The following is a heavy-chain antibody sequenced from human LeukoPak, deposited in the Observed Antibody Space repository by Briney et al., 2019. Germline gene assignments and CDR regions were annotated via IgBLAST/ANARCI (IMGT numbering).Heavy chain of an antibody. V-gene: IGHV3-43*01. CDR3: AKDLDSSGYRFYFRH. D-gene: IGHD3-22*01. Sequence: GWSLRLSCAASGFSFAEYTLHWVRQAPGKDLGWVSLISWDGGSRDYADSVKGRFTISRDNSKNSLYLQMNSLRTEDTALYYCAKDLDSSGYRFYFRHWGQGTLVTVAS. J-gene: IGHJ1*01. CDR1: GFSFAEYT. CDR2: ISWDGGSR.